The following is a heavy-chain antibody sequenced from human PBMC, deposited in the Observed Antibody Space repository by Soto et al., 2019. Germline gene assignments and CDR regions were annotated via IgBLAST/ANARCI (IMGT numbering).Heavy chain of an antibody. V-gene: IGHV3-30*18. CDR2: ISYDGSNK. CDR1: GFTFSSYG. J-gene: IGHJ4*02. D-gene: IGHD3-10*01. CDR3: AKEGAGDTMVRGDRRFDY. Sequence: GGSLRLSCAASGFTFSSYGMHWVRQAPGKGLEWVAAISYDGSNKYYADSVKGRFTISRDNSKNTLYLQMNSLRAEDTAVYYCAKEGAGDTMVRGDRRFDYWGQGTLVTVSS.